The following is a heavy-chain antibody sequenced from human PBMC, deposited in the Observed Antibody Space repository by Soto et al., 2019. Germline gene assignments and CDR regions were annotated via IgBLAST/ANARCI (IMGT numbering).Heavy chain of an antibody. J-gene: IGHJ4*02. Sequence: EVLLLDSGGGFVQPGGSLRLSCEASGFTFSGYAMSWVRQAPGRRLEWISAITGGGDDTYYADYVKGRVTISRDNSKNTLYRQMSSLSAEDTALYYCVKGSSASRPYYFDYWGQGTLVTVSS. V-gene: IGHV3-23*01. D-gene: IGHD3-22*01. CDR2: ITGGGDDT. CDR1: GFTFSGYA. CDR3: VKGSSASRPYYFDY.